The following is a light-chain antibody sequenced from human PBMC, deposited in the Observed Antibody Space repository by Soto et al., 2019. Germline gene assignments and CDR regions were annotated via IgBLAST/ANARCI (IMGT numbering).Light chain of an antibody. CDR3: QHCDTYWA. CDR2: DVS. Sequence: QMTQSPSTLSASVGDRVTITCRASHNIDRWLAWYQQKPGMAPKLLISDVSTLESGVPSRFSGSGSGTEFTLPISNLQPDDYATYYCQHCDTYWAFGQGTKVEIK. V-gene: IGKV1-5*01. CDR1: HNIDRW. J-gene: IGKJ1*01.